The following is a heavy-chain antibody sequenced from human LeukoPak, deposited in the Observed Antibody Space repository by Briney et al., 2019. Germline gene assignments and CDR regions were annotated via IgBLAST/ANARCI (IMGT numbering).Heavy chain of an antibody. V-gene: IGHV3-49*04. CDR3: TSSDDFWSGYYQGNYFDY. J-gene: IGHJ4*02. CDR1: GFTFGDYA. CDR2: IRSKAYGGTT. D-gene: IGHD3-3*01. Sequence: GGSLRLSCTASGFTFGDYAMSWVRQAPGKGLEWVGFIRSKAYGGTTEYAASVKGRFTISRDDSKSIAYLQMNSLRTEDTAVYYCTSSDDFWSGYYQGNYFDYWGQGTLVTVS.